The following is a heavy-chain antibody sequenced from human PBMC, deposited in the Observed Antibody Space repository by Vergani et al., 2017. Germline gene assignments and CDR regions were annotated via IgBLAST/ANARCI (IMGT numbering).Heavy chain of an antibody. V-gene: IGHV3-30-3*01. D-gene: IGHD2-15*01. CDR2: ISYDGSNK. Sequence: QVQLVESGGGVVQPGRSLRLSCAASGYTFSSYAMHWVRQAPGKGLEWVAVISYDGSNKYYADSVKGRFTISRDNSKNTLYLQMNSLRAEDTAVYYCARDPPGIVVVVAAGEEPYGMDVWGQGTTVTVSS. CDR3: ARDPPGIVVVVAAGEEPYGMDV. J-gene: IGHJ6*02. CDR1: GYTFSSYA.